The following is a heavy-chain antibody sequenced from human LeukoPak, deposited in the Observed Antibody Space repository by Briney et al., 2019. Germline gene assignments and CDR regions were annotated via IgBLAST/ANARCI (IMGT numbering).Heavy chain of an antibody. Sequence: PSETLSLTCTVSGDSLSGSTYYWGWIRQPPGKGLDWFGSIYYSGTTNYDPSLESRVTISVDTAKNQFSLKVSSVTAADTAVYYCARQFPAGIAEAGTGYWGQGSLVTVSS. CDR3: ARQFPAGIAEAGTGY. D-gene: IGHD6-13*01. J-gene: IGHJ4*02. V-gene: IGHV4-39*01. CDR1: GDSLSGSTYY. CDR2: IYYSGTT.